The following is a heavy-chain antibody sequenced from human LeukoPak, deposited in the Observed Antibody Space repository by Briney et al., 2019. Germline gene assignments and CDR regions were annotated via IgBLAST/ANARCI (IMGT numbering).Heavy chain of an antibody. J-gene: IGHJ6*04. D-gene: IGHD3-10*01. CDR2: IYYSRST. V-gene: IGHV4-30-4*01. Sequence: PSETLSLTCTVSGGSISSGDYYWSWIRQPPGKGLERIGPIYYSRSTYSNPSLKSRVTISVDTSKNQCSLKLSSVTAADTAVYYCARDLYYYGSGDYYYYGMDVWGKGTTVTVSS. CDR3: ARDLYYYGSGDYYYYGMDV. CDR1: GGSISSGDYY.